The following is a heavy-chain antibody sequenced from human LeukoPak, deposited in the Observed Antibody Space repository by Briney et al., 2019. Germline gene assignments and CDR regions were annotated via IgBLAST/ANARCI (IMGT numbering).Heavy chain of an antibody. Sequence: ASVKVSCKASGYTLRDYYIYWVRQAPGQGLEWLGWLNPHSGGTHYAQKFQGRVTLTSDTSISTPYMELRPLTSDDTAIYYCARGLRIINGLDVWGQGTTVIVSS. D-gene: IGHD2-15*01. CDR3: ARGLRIINGLDV. CDR2: LNPHSGGT. J-gene: IGHJ6*02. CDR1: GYTLRDYY. V-gene: IGHV1-2*02.